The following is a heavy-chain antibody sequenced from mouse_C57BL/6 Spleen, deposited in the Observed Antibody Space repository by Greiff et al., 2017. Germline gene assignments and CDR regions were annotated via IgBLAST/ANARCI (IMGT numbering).Heavy chain of an antibody. CDR3: ARYDYDYDRFDY. CDR2: IDPSDSET. J-gene: IGHJ2*01. V-gene: IGHV1-52*01. D-gene: IGHD2-4*01. Sequence: VQLQQPGAELVRPGSSVKLSCKASGYTFTSYWMHWVKQRPIQGLEWISNIDPSDSETHYNQKFKDKATLTVDKSSSTAYMQLSSLTSEDSAVYYCARYDYDYDRFDYWGQGTTLTVSS. CDR1: GYTFTSYW.